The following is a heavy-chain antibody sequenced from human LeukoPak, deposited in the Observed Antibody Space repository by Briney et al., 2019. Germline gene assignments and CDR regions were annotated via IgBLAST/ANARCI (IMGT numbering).Heavy chain of an antibody. Sequence: ASVKVSCKASGYTLTVYYIHWLRQAPGQSLEWMGWVIPNSGGTNYAQNFQGRVTMTRDASISTAYMELSSLTYDDTAIYYCARGVLLQGRGAFDIWGQGSMVTVSS. CDR2: VIPNSGGT. CDR1: GYTLTVYY. V-gene: IGHV1-2*02. CDR3: ARGVLLQGRGAFDI. J-gene: IGHJ3*02. D-gene: IGHD2-21*02.